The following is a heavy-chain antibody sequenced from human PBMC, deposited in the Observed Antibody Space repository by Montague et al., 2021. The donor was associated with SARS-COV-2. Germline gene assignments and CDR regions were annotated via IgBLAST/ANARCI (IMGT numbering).Heavy chain of an antibody. D-gene: IGHD3-10*01. CDR3: ARWENTCDFPYYFYSIEV. CDR1: GGSISTYY. V-gene: IGHV4-59*01. Sequence: SETLSLTCKVSGGSISTYYWSWIRQSPGKGLECIGYIYYSGSTDYNPSLKTRVTLSLDAAKKQFSLKLSSVTAADTAVYYCARWENTCDFPYYFYSIEVWGQGTMVTVSS. J-gene: IGHJ4*01. CDR2: IYYSGST.